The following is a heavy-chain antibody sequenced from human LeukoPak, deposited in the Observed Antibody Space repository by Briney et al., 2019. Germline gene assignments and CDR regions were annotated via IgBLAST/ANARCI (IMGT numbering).Heavy chain of an antibody. D-gene: IGHD2-15*01. V-gene: IGHV3-23*01. Sequence: PGGSLRLSCAASGFTFSSYAMSWVRQAPGKGLEWVSAISGSGGSTYYADSVKGRFIISRDNSKNTLYLQMNSLRAEDTAVYFCARVIQQDCSGGSCYPRYWYFDLWGRGTLVTVSS. CDR1: GFTFSSYA. CDR3: ARVIQQDCSGGSCYPRYWYFDL. CDR2: ISGSGGST. J-gene: IGHJ2*01.